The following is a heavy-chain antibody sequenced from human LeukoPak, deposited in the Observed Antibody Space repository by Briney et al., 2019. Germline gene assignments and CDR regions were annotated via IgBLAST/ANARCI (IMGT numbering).Heavy chain of an antibody. D-gene: IGHD6-19*01. V-gene: IGHV3-30*07. Sequence: GGSLRLSCAASLFTFSDFSIHWVRQAPGKGLEWVAVISSDGSITYYADSVRGRFTVSRDNSKNTLFLQMNSLRAEDTAVYYCARDRDSSGWKISLAFDIWGQGTMVTVSS. CDR3: ARDRDSSGWKISLAFDI. J-gene: IGHJ3*02. CDR1: LFTFSDFS. CDR2: ISSDGSIT.